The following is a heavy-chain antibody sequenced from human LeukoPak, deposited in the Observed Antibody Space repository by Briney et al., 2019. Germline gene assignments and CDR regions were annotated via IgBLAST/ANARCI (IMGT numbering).Heavy chain of an antibody. V-gene: IGHV3-23*01. CDR3: ATFLAIVTARDSLYFQH. CDR1: GLTFSSYA. Sequence: PGGSLRLSCAASGLTFSSYAMSWVRQAPGKGLEWVSGISGSGDNTYYADSVKGRFTISRDNSKNTLYVQVNSLRAEDTAVYYCATFLAIVTARDSLYFQHWGQGTLVTVSS. D-gene: IGHD3-3*02. CDR2: ISGSGDNT. J-gene: IGHJ1*01.